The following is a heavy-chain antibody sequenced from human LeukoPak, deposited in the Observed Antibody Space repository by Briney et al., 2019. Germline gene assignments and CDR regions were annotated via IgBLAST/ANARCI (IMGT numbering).Heavy chain of an antibody. J-gene: IGHJ5*02. CDR2: IIPIFGTA. Sequence: GASVKVSCKASGGTFSSYAISWVRQAPGQGLEWMGGIIPIFGTASYAQKFQGRVTMTRDTSTSTVYMELSSLRSEDTAVYYCARGVGAGTSWFDPWGQGTLVTVSS. CDR3: ARGVGAGTSWFDP. CDR1: GGTFSSYA. D-gene: IGHD6-19*01. V-gene: IGHV1-69*05.